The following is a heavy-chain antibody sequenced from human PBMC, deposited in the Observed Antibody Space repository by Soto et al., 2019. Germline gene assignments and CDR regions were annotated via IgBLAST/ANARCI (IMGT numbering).Heavy chain of an antibody. CDR1: GGSISSGGYS. CDR3: ARDRQNYYGSGSCAFDI. D-gene: IGHD3-10*01. V-gene: IGHV4-30-2*01. CDR2: IYHSGST. J-gene: IGHJ3*02. Sequence: PSETLSLTCAVSGGSISSGGYSWSWIRQPPGKGLEWIGYIYHSGSTYYNPSLKSRVTISVDRSKNQFSLKLSSVTAADTAVYYCARDRQNYYGSGSCAFDIWGQGTMVTVSS.